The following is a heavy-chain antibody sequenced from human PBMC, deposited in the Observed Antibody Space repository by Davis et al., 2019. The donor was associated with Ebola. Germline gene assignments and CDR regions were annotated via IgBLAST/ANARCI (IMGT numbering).Heavy chain of an antibody. D-gene: IGHD4-17*01. V-gene: IGHV3-64*04. CDR3: AKGTTIQH. CDR2: ISSNGGST. J-gene: IGHJ1*01. CDR1: GFTFSSYP. Sequence: GESLKIPCSASGFTFSSYPMHWVRQAPGKGLEYVSAISSNGGSTYYADSVKGRFTISRDNSKNTLYLQMNSLRAEDTAVYYCAKGTTIQHWGQGTLVTVSS.